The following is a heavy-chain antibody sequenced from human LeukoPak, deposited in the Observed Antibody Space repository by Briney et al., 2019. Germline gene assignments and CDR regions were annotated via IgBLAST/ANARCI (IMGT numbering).Heavy chain of an antibody. CDR1: GGSISSYY. CDR3: ARRDNWNYWNFDY. CDR2: IYYSGST. J-gene: IGHJ4*02. V-gene: IGHV4-59*01. Sequence: PSETLSLTCTVSGGSISSYYWSWIRQPPGKRLEWIGYIYYSGSTNYNPSLKSRVTISVDTSKNQFSLKLSSVTAADPAVYYCARRDNWNYWNFDYCGQGPLVTVSS. D-gene: IGHD1-7*01.